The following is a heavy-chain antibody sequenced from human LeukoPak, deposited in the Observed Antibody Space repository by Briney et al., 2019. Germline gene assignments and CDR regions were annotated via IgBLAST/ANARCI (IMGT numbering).Heavy chain of an antibody. CDR1: GGSISSGSYY. D-gene: IGHD3-10*01. J-gene: IGHJ4*02. CDR2: IYSSGST. CDR3: ARHDRSLLWFGELLGFDY. V-gene: IGHV4-61*02. Sequence: SSETLSLTCSVSGGSISSGSYYWSWIRQPAGKGLEWIGRIYSSGSTNYNPSLKSRVTISVDTSKNQFSLKLSSVTAADTAVYYCARHDRSLLWFGELLGFDYWGRGTLVTVSS.